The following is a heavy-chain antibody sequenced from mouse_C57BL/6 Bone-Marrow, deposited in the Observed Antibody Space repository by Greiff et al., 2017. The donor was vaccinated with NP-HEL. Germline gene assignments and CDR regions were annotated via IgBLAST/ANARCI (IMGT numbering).Heavy chain of an antibody. J-gene: IGHJ3*01. CDR2: ISSGGSST. CDR1: GFTFSSYG. V-gene: IGHV5-6*01. CDR3: ARHFAWFAY. Sequence: EVQVVESGGDLVKPGGSLKLSCAASGFTFSSYGMSWVRPTPDKRLEWVATISSGGSSTYYPDSVKGRFTISRDNAKNTLYLQMSSLKSEDTAMYYCARHFAWFAYWGQGTRVTVSA.